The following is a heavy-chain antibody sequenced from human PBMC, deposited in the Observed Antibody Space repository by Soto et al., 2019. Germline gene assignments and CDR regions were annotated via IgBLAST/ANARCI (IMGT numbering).Heavy chain of an antibody. V-gene: IGHV3-23*01. CDR3: AKDSSGWSKDV. D-gene: IGHD6-19*01. CDR2: ISGSGGST. Sequence: GGSIRLSCAAAGFTCRASAVTWVRQAPGKGLEWVSAISGSGGSTYYADSVKGRFTISRDNSKNTLYLQMNSLRAEDTAVYYCAKDSSGWSKDVWGKGTTVTVSS. CDR1: GFTCRASA. J-gene: IGHJ6*04.